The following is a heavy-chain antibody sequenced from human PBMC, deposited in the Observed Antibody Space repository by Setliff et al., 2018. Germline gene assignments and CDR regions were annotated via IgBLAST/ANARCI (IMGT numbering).Heavy chain of an antibody. J-gene: IGHJ4*02. V-gene: IGHV3-53*01. CDR3: ASALATPYGGFQRALDY. CDR1: GFIVSNNE. D-gene: IGHD2-8*01. CDR2: TYSDGRT. Sequence: PGGSLRLSCEVSGFIVSNNEMSWVRQAPGKGLEWVSVTYSDGRTDYADSVKGRFTISRDNSKNTLYLQMNSLTAEDTAIYYCASALATPYGGFQRALDYWGRGTL.